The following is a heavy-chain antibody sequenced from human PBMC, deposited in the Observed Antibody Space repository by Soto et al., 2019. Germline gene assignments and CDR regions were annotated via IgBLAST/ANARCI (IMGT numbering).Heavy chain of an antibody. CDR3: TTGIVVVIPSGMDV. Sequence: PGGSLRLSCAASGFTFSDHYMDWVRQVPGKGLEWVGRIRDKAHSYTTEYAASVKGRFTISRDDSKTSLYLQMNSLKTEDTAVYYCTTGIVVVIPSGMDVWGQGTTVTVSS. J-gene: IGHJ6*02. CDR2: IRDKAHSYTT. D-gene: IGHD3-22*01. V-gene: IGHV3-72*01. CDR1: GFTFSDHY.